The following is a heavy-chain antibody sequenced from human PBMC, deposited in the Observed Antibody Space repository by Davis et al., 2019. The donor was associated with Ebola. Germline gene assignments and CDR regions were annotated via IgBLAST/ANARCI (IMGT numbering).Heavy chain of an antibody. D-gene: IGHD2-15*01. Sequence: LSLTCAASGFIFSDYYMTWIRQAPGKGLEWVSYISSGSSYTNYADSVKGRFTISRDNAKNSLYLQMNGLRVDDTAIYYCAREGTYCSGGTCRQGWLDPWGQGTLVTVSS. V-gene: IGHV3-11*06. CDR3: AREGTYCSGGTCRQGWLDP. CDR1: GFIFSDYY. J-gene: IGHJ5*02. CDR2: ISSGSSYT.